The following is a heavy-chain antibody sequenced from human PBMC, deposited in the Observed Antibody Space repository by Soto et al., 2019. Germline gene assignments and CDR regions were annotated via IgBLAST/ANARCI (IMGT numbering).Heavy chain of an antibody. J-gene: IGHJ3*02. Sequence: QVLLVQSGAEMKKPGSSVKVSCKASGGSFSTSAINCVRQAPGQRPEWMANILPIFGTADYAQKFQGRLTITAYTSTTTAYMELSSLFSDDTAVYYCARGHDFGGNSDAYDIWGQGTVVTVSS. D-gene: IGHD4-17*01. CDR3: ARGHDFGGNSDAYDI. CDR2: ILPIFGTA. V-gene: IGHV1-69*14. CDR1: GGSFSTSA.